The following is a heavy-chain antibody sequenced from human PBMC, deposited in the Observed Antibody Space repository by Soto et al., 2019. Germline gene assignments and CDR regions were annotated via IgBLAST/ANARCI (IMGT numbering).Heavy chain of an antibody. J-gene: IGHJ4*02. CDR3: ARVASSSWYDY. CDR2: IYYSGST. V-gene: IGHV4-59*12. CDR1: GGSISSYY. D-gene: IGHD6-13*01. Sequence: SETLSLTCTVSGGSISSYYWSWIRQPPGKGLEWIGYIYYSGSTNYNPSPKSRVTISVDTSKNQFSLKLSSVTAADTAVYYCARVASSSWYDYWGQGTLVTVS.